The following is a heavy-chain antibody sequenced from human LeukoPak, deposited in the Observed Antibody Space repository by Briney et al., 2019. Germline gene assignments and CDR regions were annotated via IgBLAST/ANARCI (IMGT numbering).Heavy chain of an antibody. J-gene: IGHJ4*02. CDR2: ISNSGSTI. CDR3: ARGRIAVAGYLDY. D-gene: IGHD6-19*01. Sequence: GGSLRLYCAASGFTFSSYSMKWVRQASGKGLEWVSYISNSGSTIYYADSVKGRFTISRDNPKNSLYLQMNSLRAEDTAVYYCARGRIAVAGYLDYWGQGTLVTVSS. V-gene: IGHV3-48*01. CDR1: GFTFSSYS.